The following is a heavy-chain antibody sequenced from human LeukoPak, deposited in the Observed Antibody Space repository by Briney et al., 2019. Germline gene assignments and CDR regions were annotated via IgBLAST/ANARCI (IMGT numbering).Heavy chain of an antibody. Sequence: GGSLRLSCAASGFTFSSYAMSWVRQAPGKGLEWVSAISGSGGSTYYADSVKGRFTISRDNAKNSLYLQMNSLRDEDTAVYYCARYTFGDSIWGQGTLVTVSS. CDR2: ISGSGGST. CDR3: ARYTFGDSI. D-gene: IGHD3-16*01. V-gene: IGHV3-23*01. CDR1: GFTFSSYA. J-gene: IGHJ4*02.